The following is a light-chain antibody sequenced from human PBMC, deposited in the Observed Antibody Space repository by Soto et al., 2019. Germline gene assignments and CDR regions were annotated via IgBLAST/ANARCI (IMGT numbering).Light chain of an antibody. V-gene: IGKV3-20*01. J-gene: IGKJ1*01. CDR1: QSVSSSY. CDR3: QQYNNWPPWT. Sequence: EIVLTQSPGTLSLSPGERATLSCRASQSVSSSYLAWYQQKPGQAPRLLILGASSRATGIPDRFSGSGSGTDFTLTISRLEPEDFAVYYCQQYNNWPPWTFGQGTKV. CDR2: GAS.